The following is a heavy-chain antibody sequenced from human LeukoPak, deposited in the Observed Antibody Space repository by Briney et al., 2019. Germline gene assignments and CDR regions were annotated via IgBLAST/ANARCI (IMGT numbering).Heavy chain of an antibody. D-gene: IGHD5-18*01. Sequence: GGSLRLSCAASGFTFSSYSMNWVRQAPGQGLEWVSIISASGGTTYYADSVKGRFTISRDNSKNTLYLQMNSLRAEDTAVYYCTRSYGYGVDAFDIWGQGTMVTVSS. CDR3: TRSYGYGVDAFDI. CDR2: ISASGGTT. J-gene: IGHJ3*02. V-gene: IGHV3-23*01. CDR1: GFTFSSYS.